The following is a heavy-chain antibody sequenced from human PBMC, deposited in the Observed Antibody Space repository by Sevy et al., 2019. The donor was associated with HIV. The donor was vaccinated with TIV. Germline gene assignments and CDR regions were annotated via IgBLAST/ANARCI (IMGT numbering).Heavy chain of an antibody. V-gene: IGHV4-38-2*02. CDR3: ARDYYGSGSYYEFVY. Sequence: SETLSLTCTVSGFSISSDYYWGWIRQPPGKGLEWIGSIYDGGGTYYNPSLKSRVTIPIDTSKNQFSLKLGSVTAADTAVYYCARDYYGSGSYYEFVYWGQGTLVTVSS. CDR1: GFSISSDYY. D-gene: IGHD3-10*01. CDR2: IYDGGGT. J-gene: IGHJ4*02.